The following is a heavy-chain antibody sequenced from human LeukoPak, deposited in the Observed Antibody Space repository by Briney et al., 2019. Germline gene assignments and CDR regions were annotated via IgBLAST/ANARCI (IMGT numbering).Heavy chain of an antibody. CDR1: GFTFRSYS. CDR2: IDPSSTYI. D-gene: IGHD2-2*01. Sequence: GGSLRLSCAASGFTFRSYSMNWVRQAPGKGLEWVSAIDPSSTYIYYADSVKGRFTVSRDNAENSLYLQMNSLRVEDTAVYYCAKHQSVVPAAMGWFDPWGQGTLVTVSS. V-gene: IGHV3-21*01. CDR3: AKHQSVVPAAMGWFDP. J-gene: IGHJ5*02.